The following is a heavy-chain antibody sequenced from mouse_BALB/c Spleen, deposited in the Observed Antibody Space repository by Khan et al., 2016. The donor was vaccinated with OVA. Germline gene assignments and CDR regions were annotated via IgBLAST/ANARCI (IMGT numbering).Heavy chain of an antibody. CDR1: GYTFTSYV. CDR2: ISPNSDGS. Sequence: EVQLVESGPELVKPGASVKMSCKASGYTFTSYVMHWVKQKPGQGLEWIGYISPNSDGSKYNEKFRGKATLTSDKSSSTAYLELSSLNSEESAVFYCLRSLYYYGSAYEGFAYWGQGTLVTVSA. D-gene: IGHD1-1*01. V-gene: IGHV1S136*01. J-gene: IGHJ3*01. CDR3: LRSLYYYGSAYEGFAY.